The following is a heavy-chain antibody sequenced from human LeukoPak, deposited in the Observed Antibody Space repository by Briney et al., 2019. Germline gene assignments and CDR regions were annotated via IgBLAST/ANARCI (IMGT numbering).Heavy chain of an antibody. CDR3: GRLNLPAVSGAFDY. CDR1: GGSISTYY. V-gene: IGHV4-4*07. CDR2: IHSSGTT. J-gene: IGHJ4*02. Sequence: SETLSLTCTVSGGSISTYYWSWIRQPAGKGLEWIGRIHSSGTTHYNPSLRSRVTLSIDTSKNQFSLKLSSVTAADTAVYYCGRLNLPAVSGAFDYWGQGTPFTVSS. D-gene: IGHD2-2*01.